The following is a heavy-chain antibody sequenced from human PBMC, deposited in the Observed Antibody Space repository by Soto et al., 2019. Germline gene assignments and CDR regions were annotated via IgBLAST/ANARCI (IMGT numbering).Heavy chain of an antibody. Sequence: QVQLVQSGAEVKKPGSSVRVSCKASGGTFSSYAISWVRQAPGQGLEWMGGIIPIFGTANYAQKFQGRVTITADESTSTAYMELSSLRSEDTAVYYCARAREELLPEYYFDYWGQGTLVTVSS. CDR1: GGTFSSYA. J-gene: IGHJ4*02. D-gene: IGHD1-26*01. CDR3: ARAREELLPEYYFDY. CDR2: IIPIFGTA. V-gene: IGHV1-69*01.